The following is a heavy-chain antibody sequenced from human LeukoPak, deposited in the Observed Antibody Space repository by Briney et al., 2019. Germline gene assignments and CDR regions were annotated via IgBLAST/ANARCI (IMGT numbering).Heavy chain of an antibody. J-gene: IGHJ4*02. D-gene: IGHD6-13*01. Sequence: QSGGSLRLSCAASGFTFSSYGMHWVRQAPGKGLEWVAVISYDGSNKYYADSVKGRFTISRDNSKNTLYLQMNSLRAEDTAVYYCARAGYSSTWFGNYFDYWGQGTLVTVSS. CDR2: ISYDGSNK. CDR3: ARAGYSSTWFGNYFDY. V-gene: IGHV3-30*19. CDR1: GFTFSSYG.